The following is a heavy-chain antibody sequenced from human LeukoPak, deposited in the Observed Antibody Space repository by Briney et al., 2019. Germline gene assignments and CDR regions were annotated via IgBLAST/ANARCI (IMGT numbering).Heavy chain of an antibody. J-gene: IGHJ4*02. CDR3: AKDRGSRNEILTVRPRASMDFDY. D-gene: IGHD3-9*01. Sequence: PGGSLRLSCAASGFTFSGFGMHWVRQAPGKGLEWVAFIRYDGSTKHYGDSVKGRFTISRDNSKNTLYLQMNSLRAEDTGVYYCAKDRGSRNEILTVRPRASMDFDYWGQGTLVIVSS. CDR2: IRYDGSTK. CDR1: GFTFSGFG. V-gene: IGHV3-30*02.